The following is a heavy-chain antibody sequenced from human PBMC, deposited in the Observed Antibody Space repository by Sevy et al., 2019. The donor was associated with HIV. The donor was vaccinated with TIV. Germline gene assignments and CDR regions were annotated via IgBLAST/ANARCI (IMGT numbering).Heavy chain of an antibody. CDR2: ISGSGSRT. V-gene: IGHV3-23*01. Sequence: GGSLRLSCAVSGFSFDSYGMTWVRQAPGKGLEWVSGISGSGSRTYYADSVKGRFIISRDNSKNTLDLQMNSLRSEDKALYYCAKGGGGHYDPDEIGYYFYYYNMDVWGKGTTVTVSS. CDR1: GFSFDSYG. J-gene: IGHJ6*03. CDR3: AKGGGGHYDPDEIGYYFYYYNMDV. D-gene: IGHD3-22*01.